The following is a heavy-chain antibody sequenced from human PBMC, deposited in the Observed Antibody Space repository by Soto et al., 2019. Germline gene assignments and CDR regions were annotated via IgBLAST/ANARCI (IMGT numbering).Heavy chain of an antibody. V-gene: IGHV3-21*04. D-gene: IGHD6-19*01. CDR2: ISSTTNYI. CDR1: GFTFTRYS. Sequence: PGGSLGLSCAASGFTFTRYSMNWVRQAPGKGLEWVSSISSTTNYIYYGDSMKGRFTISRDNAKNSLYLDLSRLRSDDTAVYYCARVSSGWYPYYFDSWGQGTLVTVSS. J-gene: IGHJ4*02. CDR3: ARVSSGWYPYYFDS.